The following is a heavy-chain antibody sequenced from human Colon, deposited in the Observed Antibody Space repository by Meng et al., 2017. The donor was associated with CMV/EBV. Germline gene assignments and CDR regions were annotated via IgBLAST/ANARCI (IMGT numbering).Heavy chain of an antibody. CDR1: GFTFRSYW. D-gene: IGHD2/OR15-2a*01. CDR3: ASHVYLTDVYDGLDV. J-gene: IGHJ6*02. V-gene: IGHV3-7*01. Sequence: GESLKISCEASGFTFRSYWMTWVRHSPGKGLEWVANIKRDGSEKYYVDSVKGRFTISRDNAKKTLYLDMTSLRPADTGVYFCASHVYLTDVYDGLDVWGQGTTVTVSS. CDR2: IKRDGSEK.